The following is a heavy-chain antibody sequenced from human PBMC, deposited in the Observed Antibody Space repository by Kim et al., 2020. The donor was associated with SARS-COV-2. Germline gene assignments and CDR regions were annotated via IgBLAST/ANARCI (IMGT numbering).Heavy chain of an antibody. J-gene: IGHJ4*01. CDR3: CRSGIYYYFHLYYFDD. CDR2: IYYSGST. D-gene: IGHD3-10*01. V-gene: IGHV4-59*13. CDR1: GCSISSYY. Sequence: SETLSLTCTVSGCSISSYYWSWIRQPPGKGLEWVGYIYYSGSTIYNPSLKSRGSISVDKSKNQSSLKLRSVTAADKAVFYCCRSGIYYYFHLYYFDDCG.